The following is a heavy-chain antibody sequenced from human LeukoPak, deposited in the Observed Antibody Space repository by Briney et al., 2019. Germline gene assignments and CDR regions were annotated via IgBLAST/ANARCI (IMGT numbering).Heavy chain of an antibody. CDR3: ARDAPQVPAAGVLAS. V-gene: IGHV3-53*01. CDR1: GFTVSDNY. Sequence: GGSLRLSCAASGFTVSDNYMSWVRQAPGKGLEWVSVMYSRGDTYYAKSVKGRFTFSRDISKNTLYLQMNGLRTEGTAVYYCARDAPQVPAAGVLASWGQGTLVIVSS. D-gene: IGHD6-13*01. CDR2: MYSRGDT. J-gene: IGHJ5*02.